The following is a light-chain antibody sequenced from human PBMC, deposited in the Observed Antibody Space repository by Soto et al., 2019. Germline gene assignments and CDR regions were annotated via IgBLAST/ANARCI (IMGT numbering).Light chain of an antibody. CDR1: QSLLNSDGNTY. CDR3: MEGSHVPPRT. J-gene: IGKJ1*01. Sequence: DVVMTQSPLSLPVTLGQPASISCRSSQSLLNSDGNTYLNWFQQRPGQSPRRLIYKVSNRDSGXPXRXTGSGSGTDFTLKISRVEAEDVGLYSRMEGSHVPPRTLGRGTKVELK. V-gene: IGKV2-30*01. CDR2: KVS.